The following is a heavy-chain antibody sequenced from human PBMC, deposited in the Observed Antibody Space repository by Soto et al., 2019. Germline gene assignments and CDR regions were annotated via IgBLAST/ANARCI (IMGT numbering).Heavy chain of an antibody. CDR3: AAGVEPYYYDSSGYYYGYYYGMDV. J-gene: IGHJ6*02. CDR2: INAGNGNT. Sequence: ASVKVSCKASGYTFTSYAMHWVRQAPGQRLEWMGWINAGNGNTKYSQKFQGRVTITRDTSASTAYMGLSSLRSEDTAVYYCAAGVEPYYYDSSGYYYGYYYGMDVWGQGTTVTVSS. V-gene: IGHV1-3*01. CDR1: GYTFTSYA. D-gene: IGHD3-22*01.